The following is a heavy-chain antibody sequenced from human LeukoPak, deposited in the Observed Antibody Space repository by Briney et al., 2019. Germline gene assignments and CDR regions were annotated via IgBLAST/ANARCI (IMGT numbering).Heavy chain of an antibody. CDR3: TSSIVGATQIDY. CDR2: ISGSGGST. J-gene: IGHJ4*02. Sequence: GGSLRLSCAASGFTFSSYAMSWVRQAPRKGLEWVSAISGSGGSTYYADSVKGRFTISRDNSKNTAYLQMNSLKAEDTAVYYCTSSIVGATQIDYWGQGTLVTVSS. V-gene: IGHV3-23*01. CDR1: GFTFSSYA. D-gene: IGHD1-26*01.